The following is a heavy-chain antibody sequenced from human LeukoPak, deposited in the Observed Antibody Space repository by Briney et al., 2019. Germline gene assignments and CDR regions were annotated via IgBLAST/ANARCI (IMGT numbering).Heavy chain of an antibody. J-gene: IGHJ4*02. CDR3: ATRGYSGYGIFDY. D-gene: IGHD5-12*01. CDR2: INPSGGST. Sequence: GASVKVSCKASGYTFTSYYMHWVRQAPGQGLEWMGIINPSGGSTSYAQKFQGRVTMTRDTSTSTVYMELSSLRSEDTDVYYCATRGYSGYGIFDYWGQGTLVTVSS. V-gene: IGHV1-46*03. CDR1: GYTFTSYY.